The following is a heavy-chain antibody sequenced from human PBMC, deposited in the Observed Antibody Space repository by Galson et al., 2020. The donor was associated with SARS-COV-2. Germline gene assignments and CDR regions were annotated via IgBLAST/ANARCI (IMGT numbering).Heavy chain of an antibody. CDR1: GGSISTYY. J-gene: IGHJ4*02. V-gene: IGHV4-59*08. D-gene: IGHD3-22*01. Sequence: ETSETLSLTCTVSGGSISTYYWNWIRQSPGKGLEWLAYIHYSGTTHNNPSLKSRVSISVDTSESQFSLRMSSVTAAVTAVFYCARQGYYESVGYIAYYFDLWGQGTLVTVCS. CDR3: ARQGYYESVGYIAYYFDL. CDR2: IHYSGTT.